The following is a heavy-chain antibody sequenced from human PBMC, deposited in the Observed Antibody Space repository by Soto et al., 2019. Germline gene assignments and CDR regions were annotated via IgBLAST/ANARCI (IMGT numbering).Heavy chain of an antibody. CDR3: ASGVTHFGVGYEMDV. D-gene: IGHD3-3*01. CDR1: GYTFTNNG. CDR2: ISAFNGYA. J-gene: IGHJ6*02. Sequence: QFHLVQSGAEVKKPGAPVKVSCKASGYTFTNNGISWVRQTPGQGLEWMGWISAFNGYAEYEQDLQDRFTMTIDTITSTAYIELRRLTYDNPAIYYCASGVTHFGVGYEMDVWGQETTVTVSS. V-gene: IGHV1-18*01.